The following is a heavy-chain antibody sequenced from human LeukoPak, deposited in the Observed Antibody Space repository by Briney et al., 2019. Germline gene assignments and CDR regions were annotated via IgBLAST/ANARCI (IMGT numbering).Heavy chain of an antibody. D-gene: IGHD5-18*01. J-gene: IGHJ6*03. CDR2: FDPEDGET. V-gene: IGHV1-24*01. CDR1: GYTFTSYG. CDR3: ATVGYSYGPRDYYYYMDV. Sequence: GASVKVSCKASGYTFTSYGINWVRQAPGKGLEWMGGFDPEDGETIYAQKFQGRVTMTEDTSTDTAYMELSSLRSEDTAVYYCATVGYSYGPRDYYYYMDVWGKGTTVTVSS.